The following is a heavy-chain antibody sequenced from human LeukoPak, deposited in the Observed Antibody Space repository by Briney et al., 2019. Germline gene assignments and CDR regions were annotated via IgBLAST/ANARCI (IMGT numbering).Heavy chain of an antibody. V-gene: IGHV4-61*02. Sequence: MPSQTLSLTCTVSGGSISSGSYYWSWIRQPAGKGLEWIGRIYTSGSTNYNPSLKSRVTMSVDTSKNQFSLKLSSVTAADTAVYYCARDSGLDAFDIWGQGTMVTVSS. CDR3: ARDSGLDAFDI. CDR2: IYTSGST. D-gene: IGHD3-10*01. CDR1: GGSISSGSYY. J-gene: IGHJ3*02.